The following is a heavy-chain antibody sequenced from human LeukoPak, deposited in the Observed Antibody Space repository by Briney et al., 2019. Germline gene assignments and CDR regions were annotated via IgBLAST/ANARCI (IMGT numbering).Heavy chain of an antibody. CDR3: ARGFCSSIDCYNDAFDF. V-gene: IGHV4-38-2*01. Sequence: SETLSLTCAVSGYSISRGFYWVWIRQSPGKGLEWIARIYGGGTTYYNPALKNRLTISIDKSKNHFSVNLTSVTAADTAVYYCARGFCSSIDCYNDAFDFWGQGTMVTVSS. CDR2: IYGGGTT. D-gene: IGHD2-2*02. J-gene: IGHJ3*01. CDR1: GYSISRGFY.